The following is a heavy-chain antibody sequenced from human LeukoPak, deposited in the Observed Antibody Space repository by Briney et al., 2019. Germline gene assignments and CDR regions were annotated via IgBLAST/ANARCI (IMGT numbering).Heavy chain of an antibody. J-gene: IGHJ4*02. D-gene: IGHD2-15*01. CDR3: ARLGYCSGGSCLGNDY. CDR2: INHSGST. V-gene: IGHV4-34*01. Sequence: SETLSLTCAVYGGSFSGYYWSWIRQPPGKGLEWIGEINHSGSTNYNPSLKSRVTISADTSKNQFSLKLSSVTAADTAVYYCARLGYCSGGSCLGNDYWGQGTLVTVSS. CDR1: GGSFSGYY.